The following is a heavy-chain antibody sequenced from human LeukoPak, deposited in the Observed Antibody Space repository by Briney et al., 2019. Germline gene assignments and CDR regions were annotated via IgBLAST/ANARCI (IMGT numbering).Heavy chain of an antibody. D-gene: IGHD2-2*02. CDR1: GYTFTSYY. CDR3: ARDPHIVVVPAAIRGDNWFDP. CDR2: INPSGGST. V-gene: IGHV1-46*01. J-gene: IGHJ5*02. Sequence: ASVKVSCKASGYTFTSYYMHWVRQAPGQGLEWMGIINPSGGSTSYAQKFQGRVTMTRDTSTSTVYMELSSLRSEDTAVYYCARDPHIVVVPAAIRGDNWFDPWGQGTLVTVSS.